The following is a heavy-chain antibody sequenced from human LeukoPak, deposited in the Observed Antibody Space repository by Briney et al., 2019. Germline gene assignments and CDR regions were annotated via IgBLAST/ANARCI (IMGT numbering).Heavy chain of an antibody. CDR1: GFTVSNNY. V-gene: IGHV3-53*01. CDR3: ARDPSTAMAGDPPVY. D-gene: IGHD5-18*01. J-gene: IGHJ4*02. Sequence: PGGSLRLSCAASGFTVSNNYMSWVRQAPGKGLEWVSVIYSGGSTYYADSVRGRFTIFRDNVKNTLFFQMNNLRAEDTAVYYCARDPSTAMAGDPPVYWGQGTLVTVSS. CDR2: IYSGGST.